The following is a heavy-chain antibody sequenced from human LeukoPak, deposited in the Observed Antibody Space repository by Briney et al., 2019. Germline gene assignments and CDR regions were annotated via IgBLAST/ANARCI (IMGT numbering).Heavy chain of an antibody. CDR1: GYTFTGYY. Sequence: GASVKVSCKASGYTFTGYYMHWVRQAPGQGLEWMGRVNPNSGGTNYAQKFQGRVTMTRGTSISTAYMELSRLRSDDTAVYYCARDPGGYEIDYWGQGTLVTVSS. D-gene: IGHD5-12*01. CDR2: VNPNSGGT. V-gene: IGHV1-2*06. CDR3: ARDPGGYEIDY. J-gene: IGHJ4*02.